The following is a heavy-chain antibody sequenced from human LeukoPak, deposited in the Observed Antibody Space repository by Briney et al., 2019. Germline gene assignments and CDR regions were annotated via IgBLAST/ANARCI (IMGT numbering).Heavy chain of an antibody. Sequence: SETLSLTCTVSGGSISSSSYYWGWIRQPPGKGLEWIGSIYYSGSTYYNPSLKSRVTISVDTSKNQFSLKLSSVTAADTAVYYCARGTGAATQDYFDYWGQGTLVTVSS. CDR1: GGSISSSSYY. J-gene: IGHJ4*02. D-gene: IGHD6-25*01. CDR3: ARGTGAATQDYFDY. V-gene: IGHV4-39*01. CDR2: IYYSGST.